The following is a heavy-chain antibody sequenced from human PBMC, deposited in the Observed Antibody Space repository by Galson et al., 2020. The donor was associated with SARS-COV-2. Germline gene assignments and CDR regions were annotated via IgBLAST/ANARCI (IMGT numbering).Heavy chain of an antibody. CDR2: IYYSGST. J-gene: IGHJ3*02. D-gene: IGHD3-22*01. V-gene: IGHV4-31*03. CDR1: GGSISSGGYY. Sequence: SQTLSLTCTVSGGSISSGGYYWSWIRQHPGKGLEWIGYIYYSGSTYYNPSLKSRVTISVDTSKNQFSLKLSSVTAADTAVYYCARVEGYYYDSSGYHPAGAFDIWGQGTMVTVSS. CDR3: ARVEGYYYDSSGYHPAGAFDI.